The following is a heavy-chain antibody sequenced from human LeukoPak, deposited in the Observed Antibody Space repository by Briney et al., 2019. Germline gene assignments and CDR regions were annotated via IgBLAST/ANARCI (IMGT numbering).Heavy chain of an antibody. CDR2: ISSSGSTI. CDR1: GFTFSDYY. Sequence: GGSLRLSCAASGFTFSDYYMSWIRQAPGKGLEWVSYISSSGSTIYYADSVKGRFTISRDNAKNSLYLQMNSLRAEDTAVYYCARDARPHYYQGAFDIWGQGTMVTVSS. V-gene: IGHV3-11*01. D-gene: IGHD3-10*01. CDR3: ARDARPHYYQGAFDI. J-gene: IGHJ3*02.